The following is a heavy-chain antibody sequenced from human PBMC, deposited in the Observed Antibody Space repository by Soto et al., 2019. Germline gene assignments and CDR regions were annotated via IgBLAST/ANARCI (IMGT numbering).Heavy chain of an antibody. D-gene: IGHD3-22*01. Sequence: GGSLRLSCAASGFTFSSYGMHWVRQAPGKGLEWVAVISYDGSNKYYADSVKGRFTISRDNSKNTLYLQMNSLRAEDTAVYYCANANPTGYDFSGYYSIHDAFDIWGQGTMVTVSS. J-gene: IGHJ3*02. CDR1: GFTFSSYG. CDR3: ANANPTGYDFSGYYSIHDAFDI. V-gene: IGHV3-30*18. CDR2: ISYDGSNK.